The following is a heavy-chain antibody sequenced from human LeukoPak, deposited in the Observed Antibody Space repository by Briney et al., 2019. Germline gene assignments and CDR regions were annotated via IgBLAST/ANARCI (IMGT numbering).Heavy chain of an antibody. CDR3: ARHPDHDYSNDGAFDI. V-gene: IGHV4-39*01. J-gene: IGHJ3*02. CDR2: IYYSGST. D-gene: IGHD4-11*01. Sequence: SETLSLTCTVSGGSISSSSYYWGWIRQPPGKWLEWIGSIYYSGSTYYNPSLKSRVTISVDTSKNQFSLKLSSVTAADTAVYYCARHPDHDYSNDGAFDIWGQGTMVTVSS. CDR1: GGSISSSSYY.